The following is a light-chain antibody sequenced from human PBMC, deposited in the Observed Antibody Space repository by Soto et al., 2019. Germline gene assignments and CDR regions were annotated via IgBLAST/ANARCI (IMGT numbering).Light chain of an antibody. CDR1: QSFHNW. Sequence: IHMTQSPSTLSPSVGDRVTITCRASQSFHNWFAWYQQKPVEAPKLLIYDASTLETGVPSRCSGSGSGTEFTLTISSLQPDDFATYFCQQYKDYSPYTFGQGTKLEIK. CDR3: QQYKDYSPYT. J-gene: IGKJ2*01. V-gene: IGKV1-5*01. CDR2: DAS.